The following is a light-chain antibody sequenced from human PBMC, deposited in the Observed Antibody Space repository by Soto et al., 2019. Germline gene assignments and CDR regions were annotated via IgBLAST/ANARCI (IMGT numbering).Light chain of an antibody. CDR2: EGS. CDR3: ATWDSSLSAVV. Sequence: QSALTQPASVSGSPGQSITISCTGTSSDIGGYILVSWYQQEPGKAPKLMIYEGSKRPSGIPDRFSGSKSDTSATLDITGLQTGDEADYYCATWDSSLSAVVFGGGTKLTVL. J-gene: IGLJ2*01. V-gene: IGLV2-14*02. CDR1: SSDIGGYIL.